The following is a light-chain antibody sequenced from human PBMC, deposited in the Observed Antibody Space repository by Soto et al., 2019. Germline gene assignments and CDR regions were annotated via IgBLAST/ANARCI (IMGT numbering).Light chain of an antibody. V-gene: IGKV2-30*01. CDR1: RSIVYSDGNAY. Sequence: DVVMPQSPLFLPVTLGQPASISCRSSRSIVYSDGNAYLNGFQQRPGQSPRRLMYKASNRDSGVPDRVSGSGSGTDFTLQISRAEAADVGVYYCMQATNWPPTFGRGTRVEIQ. CDR3: MQATNWPPT. J-gene: IGKJ1*01. CDR2: KAS.